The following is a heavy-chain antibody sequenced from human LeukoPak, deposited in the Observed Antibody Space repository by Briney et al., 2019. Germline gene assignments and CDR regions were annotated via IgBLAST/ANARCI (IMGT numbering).Heavy chain of an antibody. Sequence: ASVKVSCKASGYTFASYGISWVRQGPGQGLEWMGWISAYNGNTNYAQKLQGRVTMTTDTSTSTAYMELRSLRSDDTAVYYCARDQTSGYYDILTGYYTTSLFDYWGQGTLVTVSS. D-gene: IGHD3-9*01. V-gene: IGHV1-18*01. J-gene: IGHJ4*02. CDR3: ARDQTSGYYDILTGYYTTSLFDY. CDR1: GYTFASYG. CDR2: ISAYNGNT.